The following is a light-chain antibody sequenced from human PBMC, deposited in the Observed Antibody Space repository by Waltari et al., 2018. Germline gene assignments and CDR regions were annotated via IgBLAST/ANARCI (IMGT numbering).Light chain of an antibody. J-gene: IGKJ1*01. CDR1: QTDSSSY. CDR3: QLYDDSPPWT. CDR2: DAS. V-gene: IGKV3-20*01. Sequence: EIVLTQSPGTLHLSPGERATLSCRASQTDSSSYLAWYQQKPGQAPRLLIFDASSRATGIPDRFSGSGSGTDFTLTISRLEPEDFAVYYCQLYDDSPPWTFGQGTKVEIK.